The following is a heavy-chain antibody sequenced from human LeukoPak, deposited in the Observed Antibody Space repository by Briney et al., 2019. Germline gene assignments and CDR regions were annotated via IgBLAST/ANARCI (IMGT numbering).Heavy chain of an antibody. CDR1: GFTFSDYA. CDR2: IRVGGEL. CDR3: AKDPSPAVPFGY. D-gene: IGHD6-19*01. J-gene: IGHJ4*02. V-gene: IGHV3-69-1*01. Sequence: GSLRLSCAASGFTFSDYAMNWVRQAPGKGLEWVSGIRVGGELYYADSVKGRFTISRDNAENSLYLQMNSLRAEDTAVYYCAKDPSPAVPFGYWGQGTLVTVSS.